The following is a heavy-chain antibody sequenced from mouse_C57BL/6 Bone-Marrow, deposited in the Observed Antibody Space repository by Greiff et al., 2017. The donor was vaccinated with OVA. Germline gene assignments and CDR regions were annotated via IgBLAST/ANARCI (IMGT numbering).Heavy chain of an antibody. V-gene: IGHV1-81*01. Sequence: VQLVESGAELARPGASVKLSCKASGYTFTSYGISWVKQRTGQGLEWIGEIYPRSGNTYYNEKFKGKATLTADKSSSTAYMELRSLTSEDSAVYFCARYELVWYFDVWGTGTTVTVSS. J-gene: IGHJ1*03. CDR3: ARYELVWYFDV. CDR2: IYPRSGNT. D-gene: IGHD4-1*01. CDR1: GYTFTSYG.